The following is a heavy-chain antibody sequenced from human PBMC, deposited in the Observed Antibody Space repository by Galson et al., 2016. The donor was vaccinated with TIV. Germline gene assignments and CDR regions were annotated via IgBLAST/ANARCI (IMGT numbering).Heavy chain of an antibody. CDR1: GYMFTGYH. CDR3: ARGVDGFRY. V-gene: IGHV1-2*06. Sequence: SVKVSCKASGYMFTGYHLHWVRQAPGQGPEWMGRINPNSGDTDFAQKFQGRVPMTRDTSISTAYIELRRLTFADTAVYFCARGVDGFRYWGQGTLVTVSS. J-gene: IGHJ4*02. D-gene: IGHD5-24*01. CDR2: INPNSGDT.